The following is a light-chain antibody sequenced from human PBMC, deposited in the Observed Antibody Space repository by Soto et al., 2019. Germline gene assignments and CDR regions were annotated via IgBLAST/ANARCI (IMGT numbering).Light chain of an antibody. CDR1: SSNIETND. Sequence: QSVLTQPPSASGTPGQRVTISCSGSSSNIETNDIFWHQQLPGSAPKLLIYSNDQRPSGVPDRFSACKSCTSASLAISGLRSEDEAEDFCATWYDSLSGVVFGGGTKVTVL. J-gene: IGLJ2*01. CDR2: SND. CDR3: ATWYDSLSGVV. V-gene: IGLV1-47*02.